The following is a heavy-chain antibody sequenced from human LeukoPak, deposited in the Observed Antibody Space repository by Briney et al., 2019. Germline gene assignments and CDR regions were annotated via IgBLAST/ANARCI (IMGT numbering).Heavy chain of an antibody. V-gene: IGHV3-21*04. Sequence: GGSLRLSCAASGFTFSSYSMNWVRQAPGKGLEWVSSISSSSSYIYYADSVKGRFTISRDNAKNSLYPQMNSLRAEDTAVYYCARVGYGGNGDAFDIWGQGTMVTVSS. CDR3: ARVGYGGNGDAFDI. CDR1: GFTFSSYS. CDR2: ISSSSSYI. J-gene: IGHJ3*02. D-gene: IGHD4-17*01.